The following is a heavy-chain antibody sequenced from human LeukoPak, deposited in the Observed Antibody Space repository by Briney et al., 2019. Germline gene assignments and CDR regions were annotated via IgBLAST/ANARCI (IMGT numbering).Heavy chain of an antibody. V-gene: IGHV3-74*01. Sequence: PGGSLRLSCAASDFTFSSHWMYWVRQAPGKGLVWVSHLSGDGGTTRHADSVKGRFTISRDNAKNTLYLQMNSLGVEDTALYYCARGIASSRSVAIDLWGQGTLVAVSS. J-gene: IGHJ4*02. CDR2: LSGDGGTT. CDR1: DFTFSSHW. CDR3: ARGIASSRSVAIDL. D-gene: IGHD6-13*01.